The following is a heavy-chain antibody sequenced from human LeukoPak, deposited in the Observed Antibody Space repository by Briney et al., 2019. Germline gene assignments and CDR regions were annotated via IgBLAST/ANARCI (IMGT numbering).Heavy chain of an antibody. J-gene: IGHJ6*03. Sequence: GGSLRLSCAASGFTVGSNYMSWVRRAPGKGLGWVSVIYSGGSTYYEDSVKGRFTISRDNSKNTLYLQMNSLRAEDTAVYYCARDRGIRPYYYYYMDVWGKGTTVTVSS. V-gene: IGHV3-66*02. D-gene: IGHD1-14*01. CDR3: ARDRGIRPYYYYYMDV. CDR2: IYSGGST. CDR1: GFTVGSNY.